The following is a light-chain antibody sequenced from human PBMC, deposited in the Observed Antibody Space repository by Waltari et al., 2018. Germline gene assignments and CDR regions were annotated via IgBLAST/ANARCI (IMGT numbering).Light chain of an antibody. V-gene: IGKV3-20*01. CDR1: QSVSKY. CDR2: DAS. Sequence: SFRASQSVSKYLAWYQQRPGQAPRLLIYDASIRATGIPDRFSGSGSGTDFSLTISRLEPEDFAVYYCQKYVNLPATFGQGTKVEIK. J-gene: IGKJ1*01. CDR3: QKYVNLPAT.